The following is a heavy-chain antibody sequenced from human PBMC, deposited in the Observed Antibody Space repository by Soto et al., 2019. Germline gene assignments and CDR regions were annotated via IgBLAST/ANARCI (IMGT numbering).Heavy chain of an antibody. CDR1: GYTFTSYY. CDR3: AREGGWLRPDDYYYDYMGV. CDR2: INPSGGST. J-gene: IGHJ6*03. V-gene: IGHV1-46*03. D-gene: IGHD5-12*01. Sequence: QVQLVQSGAEVKKPGASVKVSCTASGYTFTSYYMHWVRQAPGQGLEWMGIINPSGGSTSYAQKFQGSVPLTRVTSTNTVYMELSSLRSDDTAVYYCAREGGWLRPDDYYYDYMGVWCKGTTVTVSS.